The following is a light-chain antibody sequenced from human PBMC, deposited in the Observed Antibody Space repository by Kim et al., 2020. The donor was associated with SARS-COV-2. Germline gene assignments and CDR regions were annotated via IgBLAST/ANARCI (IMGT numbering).Light chain of an antibody. CDR1: QSVSGY. CDR3: QHRSIWPLT. J-gene: IGKJ4*01. CDR2: DAS. Sequence: LSPGERATLSFMARQSVSGYLAWYQQKPGQAPRLLIYDASSRASGIPARFSGSGSGTDFTLTISSLEPEDFAVYYCQHRSIWPLTSGGGTKVDIK. V-gene: IGKV3-11*01.